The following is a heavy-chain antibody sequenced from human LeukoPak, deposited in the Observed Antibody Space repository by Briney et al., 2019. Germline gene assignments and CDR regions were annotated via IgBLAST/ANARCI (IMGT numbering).Heavy chain of an antibody. Sequence: SETLSLTCTVSGGSISSGDYYWRWIRQPPGKGLEWIEYIYYSGSTYYNPSLKSRVTISVDTSKNQFSLKLSSVTAADTAVYYCARGITVATGNWFDPWGQGTLVTVSS. CDR1: GGSISSGDYY. CDR2: IYYSGST. D-gene: IGHD4-23*01. J-gene: IGHJ5*02. CDR3: ARGITVATGNWFDP. V-gene: IGHV4-30-4*01.